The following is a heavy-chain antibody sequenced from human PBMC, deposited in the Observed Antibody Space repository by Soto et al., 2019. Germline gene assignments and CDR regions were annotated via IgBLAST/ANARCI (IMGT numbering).Heavy chain of an antibody. CDR1: GFTFEYYW. CDR3: ARGCVPAY. D-gene: IGHD2-8*01. Sequence: EVQLVESGGGLVQPGGSLRLYCVASGFTFEYYWRHWVRQAPGEGLMWVSRLRTDGSHPDYAYSAKGRFTISRENAKNTLYLQMNNLRAEDTAVYYCARGCVPAYWGQGTLVTVSS. V-gene: IGHV3-74*01. CDR2: LRTDGSHP. J-gene: IGHJ4*02.